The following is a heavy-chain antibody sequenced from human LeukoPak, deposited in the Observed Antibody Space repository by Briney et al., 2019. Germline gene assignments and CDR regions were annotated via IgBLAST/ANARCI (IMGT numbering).Heavy chain of an antibody. CDR2: IKQDGSEK. V-gene: IGHV3-7*01. J-gene: IGHJ4*02. CDR1: GFTFSSYW. Sequence: GGSERLSCAASGFTFSSYWMDWVRQAPGKGLEWVANIKQDGSEKYYVDSVKGRFTISRDNAKNSLYLQMNSLRVEDTAVYYCARDKYGAYFDSWGQGNLVTVSS. CDR3: ARDKYGAYFDS. D-gene: IGHD4-17*01.